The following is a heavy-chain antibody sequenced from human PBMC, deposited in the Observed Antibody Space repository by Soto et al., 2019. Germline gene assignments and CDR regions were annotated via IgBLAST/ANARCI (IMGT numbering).Heavy chain of an antibody. D-gene: IGHD3-9*01. V-gene: IGHV1-69*02. CDR2: IIPILGIA. J-gene: IGHJ4*02. Sequence: QVQLVQSGAEVKKPGSSVKVSCKASGGTFSSYTISWVRQAPGQGLEWMGRIIPILGIANYAQKFQGRVPITADKSTSTAYMELSSLRSEDTAVYYCASGLRYCFDYWGQGTLVTVSS. CDR1: GGTFSSYT. CDR3: ASGLRYCFDY.